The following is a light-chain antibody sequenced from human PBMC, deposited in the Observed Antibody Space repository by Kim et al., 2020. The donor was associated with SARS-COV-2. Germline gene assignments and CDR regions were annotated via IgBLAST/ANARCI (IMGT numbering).Light chain of an antibody. CDR3: QQRHSWPLT. CDR1: QSVSSH. J-gene: IGKJ4*01. CDR2: DAS. V-gene: IGKV3-11*01. Sequence: EIVLTQSPATLSLSPGERTTLSCRASQSVSSHLAWYQQKPGQAPRLLIYDASNRATGIPARFSGSGSGTDFTLTISSLEPEDFAVYYCQQRHSWPLTFGGGTKVDIK.